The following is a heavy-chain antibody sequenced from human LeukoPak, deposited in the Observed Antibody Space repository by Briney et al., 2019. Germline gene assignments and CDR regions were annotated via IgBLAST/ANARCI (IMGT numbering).Heavy chain of an antibody. Sequence: SETLSLTCAVYGGSFSGYYWSWIRQPPGKGLEWIGEINHSGSTNYNPSLKSRVTISVDTSKNQFPLKLSSVTAADTAVYYCARGIAAAGFWDYWGQGTLVTVSS. CDR3: ARGIAAAGFWDY. D-gene: IGHD6-13*01. CDR1: GGSFSGYY. CDR2: INHSGST. V-gene: IGHV4-34*01. J-gene: IGHJ4*02.